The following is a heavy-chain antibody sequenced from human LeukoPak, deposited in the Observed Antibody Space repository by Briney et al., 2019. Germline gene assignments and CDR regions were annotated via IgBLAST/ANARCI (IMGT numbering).Heavy chain of an antibody. D-gene: IGHD6-13*01. CDR1: GFTFSSYG. J-gene: IGHJ6*03. CDR2: IWYDGSNK. Sequence: GGSLRLSCAASGFTFSSYGMHWVRQAPGKGLEWVAVIWYDGSNKYYADSVKGRFTISRDNSKNTLYLQMNSLRAEDTAVYYCAKVAAAGIITYYYYYYMDVWGKGTTVTVSS. CDR3: AKVAAAGIITYYYYYYMDV. V-gene: IGHV3-33*06.